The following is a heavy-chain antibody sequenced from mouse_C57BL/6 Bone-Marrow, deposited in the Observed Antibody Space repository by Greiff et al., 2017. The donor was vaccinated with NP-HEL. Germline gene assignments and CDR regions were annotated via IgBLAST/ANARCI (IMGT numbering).Heavy chain of an antibody. CDR3: VRESYYGSSPYWYFDV. J-gene: IGHJ1*03. CDR2: IRSKSSNYAT. V-gene: IGHV10-3*01. CDR1: GFTFNTYA. D-gene: IGHD1-1*01. Sequence: EVQLVESGGGLVQPKGSLKLSCAASGFTFNTYAMHWVRQAPGKGLEWVARIRSKSSNYATYYADSVKDRFTISRDDSQSMLYLQMNNLKTEDTAMYYCVRESYYGSSPYWYFDVWGTGTTVTVSS.